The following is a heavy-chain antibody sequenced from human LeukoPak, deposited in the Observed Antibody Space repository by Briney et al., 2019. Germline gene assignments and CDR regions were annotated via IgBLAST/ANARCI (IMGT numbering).Heavy chain of an antibody. CDR2: IDYSGST. J-gene: IGHJ4*02. D-gene: IGHD2-15*01. CDR1: GGSVSSGSYY. Sequence: SETLSLTCTVSGGSVSSGSYYWNWIRQPPGKGLEWFGCIDYSGSTYYTHSLKSRVTVSADTSKNQFSLQLNSVSAADTAVYYCARRWYPAYCGYWGKGSLVTVSS. CDR3: ARRWYPAYCGY. V-gene: IGHV4-61*01.